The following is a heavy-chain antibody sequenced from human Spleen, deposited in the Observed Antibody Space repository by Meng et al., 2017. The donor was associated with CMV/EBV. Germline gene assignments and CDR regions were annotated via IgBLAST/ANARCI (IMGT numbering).Heavy chain of an antibody. J-gene: IGHJ6*02. D-gene: IGHD3-3*01. CDR2: IIPILGIA. Sequence: SVKVSCKASGGTFSSYAISWVRQAPGQGLEWMGGIIPILGIANYAQKFQGRVTITADKSTSTAYMELSSLRSEDTAVYYCARDPRITIFGVVASWDYYGMDVWGQGTMVTVSS. CDR1: GGTFSSYA. V-gene: IGHV1-69*10. CDR3: ARDPRITIFGVVASWDYYGMDV.